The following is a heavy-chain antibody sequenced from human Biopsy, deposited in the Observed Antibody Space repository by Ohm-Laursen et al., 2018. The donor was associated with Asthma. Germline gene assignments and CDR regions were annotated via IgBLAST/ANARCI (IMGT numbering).Heavy chain of an antibody. D-gene: IGHD4-17*01. CDR3: AREGGDYLSGYYYYYGMDV. CDR1: GFTFSSYV. V-gene: IGHV3-23*01. Sequence: SLRLSCAASGFTFSSYVMSWVRQAPGKGLEWVSAITRSAGRTDYADSVKGRFTISRDNAKNSLFLQVHGLRAEDTAVYYCAREGGDYLSGYYYYYGMDVWGQGTTVTVSS. J-gene: IGHJ6*02. CDR2: ITRSAGRT.